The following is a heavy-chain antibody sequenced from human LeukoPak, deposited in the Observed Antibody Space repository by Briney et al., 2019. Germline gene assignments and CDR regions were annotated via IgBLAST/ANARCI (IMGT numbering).Heavy chain of an antibody. CDR1: GFTFSKYA. CDR2: ISPSDGNT. Sequence: PGGSLRPSCAASGFTFSKYAMSWVRQVPGKGLEWVSAISPSDGNTFYAGSVKGRFTISRDNFKNTLSLQMNSLRAEDTALYYCAKDSSVPYGITDWGQGTLVTVSS. J-gene: IGHJ4*02. D-gene: IGHD4-17*01. V-gene: IGHV3-23*01. CDR3: AKDSSVPYGITD.